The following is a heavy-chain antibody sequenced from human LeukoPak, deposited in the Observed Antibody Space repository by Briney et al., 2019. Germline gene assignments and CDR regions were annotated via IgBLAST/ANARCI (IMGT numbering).Heavy chain of an antibody. CDR1: GGSISSYY. D-gene: IGHD3-22*01. CDR3: ARDRAHYYDSSGHAFDI. V-gene: IGHV4-59*01. Sequence: KPSETLSLTCTVSGGSISSYYWSWIRQPPGKGLEWIGYIYYSGSTNYNPSLKSRVTISVDTPKNQFSLKLSSVTAADTAVYYCARDRAHYYDSSGHAFDIWGQGTMVTVSS. J-gene: IGHJ3*02. CDR2: IYYSGST.